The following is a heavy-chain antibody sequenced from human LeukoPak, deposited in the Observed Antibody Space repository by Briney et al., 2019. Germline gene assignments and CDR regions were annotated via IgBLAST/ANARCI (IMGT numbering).Heavy chain of an antibody. CDR3: ARGKVIFDY. Sequence: ASVKVSCKASGYTFTGYYMHWVRQAPGQGLEWMGWMNPNSGNTGYAQKFQGRVTMTRNTSISTAYMELSSLRSEDTAVYYCARGKVIFDYWGQGTLVTVSS. CDR1: GYTFTGYY. J-gene: IGHJ4*02. CDR2: MNPNSGNT. D-gene: IGHD2-21*01. V-gene: IGHV1-8*02.